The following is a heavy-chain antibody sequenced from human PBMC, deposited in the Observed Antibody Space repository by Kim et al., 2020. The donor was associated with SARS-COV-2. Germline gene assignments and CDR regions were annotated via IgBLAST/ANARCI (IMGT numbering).Heavy chain of an antibody. D-gene: IGHD3-22*01. V-gene: IGHV3-30*18. CDR2: ISYDGSNK. Sequence: GGSLRLSCAASGFTFSSYGMHWVRQAPGKGLEWVAVISYDGSNKYYADSVKGRFTISRDNSKNKNTLYLQMNSLRAEDTAVYYCAKGGLHYDSSGDYYYYSVMDVCGQGTTVTVSS. CDR1: GFTFSSYG. CDR3: AKGGLHYDSSGDYYYYSVMDV. J-gene: IGHJ6*02.